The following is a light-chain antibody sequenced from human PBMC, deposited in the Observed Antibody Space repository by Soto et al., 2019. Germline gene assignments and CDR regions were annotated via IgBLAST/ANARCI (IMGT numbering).Light chain of an antibody. CDR1: SSDVGGYNY. Sequence: QSALTQPASVSGSPGQSITISCTGTSSDVGGYNYVSWYQQHPGKAPKLMIYDVSNRPSGVSNRFSGSKSANTASLTISGLRAEDEADYYCSSYTSSSTLFGGGTQLTVL. V-gene: IGLV2-14*01. J-gene: IGLJ2*01. CDR2: DVS. CDR3: SSYTSSSTL.